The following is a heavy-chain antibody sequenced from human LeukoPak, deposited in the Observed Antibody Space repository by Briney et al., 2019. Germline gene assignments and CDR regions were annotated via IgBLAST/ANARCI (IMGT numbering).Heavy chain of an antibody. V-gene: IGHV4-39*01. D-gene: IGHD2-15*01. CDR3: ARLYCSGGSCYSGLGSADY. CDR2: IYYSEST. J-gene: IGHJ4*02. Sequence: SETLSPTCTVSGASISSSSNYWGWIRQPPGKGLEWIGSIYYSESTYYNPSLKSRVTISVDTSKNQFSLKLSSVTAADTAMYYCARLYCSGGSCYSGLGSADYWGQGTLVTVAS. CDR1: GASISSSSNY.